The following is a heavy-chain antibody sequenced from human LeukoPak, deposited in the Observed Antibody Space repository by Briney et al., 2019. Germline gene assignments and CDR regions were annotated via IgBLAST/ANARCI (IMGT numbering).Heavy chain of an antibody. D-gene: IGHD3-22*01. J-gene: IGHJ4*02. V-gene: IGHV3-53*01. CDR2: IYSGGST. CDR3: ARTRVRGLNYYDSSGSLKGYFDY. Sequence: GGSLILSCAASGFTVSSNYMSWVRQAPGKGLEWVSVIYSGGSTYYADSVKGRFTISRDNSKNTLYLQMNSLRAEDTAVYYCARTRVRGLNYYDSSGSLKGYFDYWGQGTLVTVSS. CDR1: GFTVSSNY.